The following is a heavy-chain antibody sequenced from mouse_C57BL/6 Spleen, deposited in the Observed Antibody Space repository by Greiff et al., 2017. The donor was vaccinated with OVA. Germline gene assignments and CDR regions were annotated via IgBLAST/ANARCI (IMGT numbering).Heavy chain of an antibody. CDR2: IHPNSGST. Sequence: VQLQQPGAELVKPGASVKLSCKASGYTFTSYWMHWVKQRPGPGLEWIGMIHPNSGSTNYNVKFKSKATLTVDKSSSTAYMQLSSLTSEDSAVYYCTRFTTVVATDFDYWGQGTTLTVSS. D-gene: IGHD1-1*01. CDR1: GYTFTSYW. V-gene: IGHV1-64*01. J-gene: IGHJ2*01. CDR3: TRFTTVVATDFDY.